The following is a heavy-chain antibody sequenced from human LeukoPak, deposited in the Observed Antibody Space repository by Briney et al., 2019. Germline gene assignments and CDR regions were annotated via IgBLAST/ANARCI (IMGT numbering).Heavy chain of an antibody. CDR3: ATAGDSTVFYYYFPLDV. V-gene: IGHV3-66*02. CDR1: GITVSSNY. D-gene: IGHD4-17*01. Sequence: GGSLRLSCAASGITVSSNYMSWVRQAPGKGLEWVSLIYSGGSTYYADSVKGRFTISRDNSKNTLYLQMNSLKGEDTAVYYCATAGDSTVFYYYFPLDVWGKGTTVTVSS. CDR2: IYSGGST. J-gene: IGHJ6*03.